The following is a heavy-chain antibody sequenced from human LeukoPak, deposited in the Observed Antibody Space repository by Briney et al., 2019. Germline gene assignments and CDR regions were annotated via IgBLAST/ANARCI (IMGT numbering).Heavy chain of an antibody. CDR3: VRATYYYDSSGYWTLEFDFDI. CDR2: IYYSGGT. V-gene: IGHV4-59*01. Sequence: SETLSLTCTVSGGSISSYYWSWIRQPPGKGLEWIGYIYYSGGTNYNPSLKRRVTISVDTSMNNFSLKLSSVTAADTAVYYCVRATYYYDSSGYWTLEFDFDIWGQGTMVTVSS. J-gene: IGHJ3*02. CDR1: GGSISSYY. D-gene: IGHD3-22*01.